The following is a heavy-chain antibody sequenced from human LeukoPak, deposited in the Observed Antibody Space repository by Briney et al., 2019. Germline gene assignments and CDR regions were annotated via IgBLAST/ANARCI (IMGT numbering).Heavy chain of an antibody. CDR2: IKEDGSEK. D-gene: IGHD3-16*01. CDR1: RFTFGNYW. Sequence: PGGSLRLSCGASRFTFGNYWMSWVRQAPGKGLEWVANIKEDGSEKDYVDSVKGRFTISGDNAKNSLYLQMSNLRAEDTAVYFCARGGGLDVWGQGATVTVSS. V-gene: IGHV3-7*03. CDR3: ARGGGLDV. J-gene: IGHJ6*02.